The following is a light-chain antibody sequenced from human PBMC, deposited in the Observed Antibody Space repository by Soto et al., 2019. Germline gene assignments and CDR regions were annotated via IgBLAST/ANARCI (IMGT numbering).Light chain of an antibody. CDR1: QSVSSY. CDR2: DAS. J-gene: IGKJ5*01. CDR3: QHRSIWPVS. Sequence: EIVLTQSPGTLSLSPGERATLSCRASQSVSSYLAWYQQKPGLAPRLLIYDASNRATGIPARFSGSGSGTDFTLIISSLEPEDFAVYYCQHRSIWPVSFGQGTRLEIK. V-gene: IGKV3-11*01.